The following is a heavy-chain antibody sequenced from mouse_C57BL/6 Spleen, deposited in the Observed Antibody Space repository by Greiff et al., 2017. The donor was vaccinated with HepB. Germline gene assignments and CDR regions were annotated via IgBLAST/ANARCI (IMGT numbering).Heavy chain of an antibody. CDR3: ARFDGYLGYFDV. Sequence: EVQLQQSVAELVRPGASVKLSCTASGFSIKNTYMHWVKQRPEQGLEWIGRIDPANGNTKYAPKFQGKATITADTSSNTAYLQLSSLTSEDTAIYYCARFDGYLGYFDVWGTGTTVTVSS. V-gene: IGHV14-3*01. J-gene: IGHJ1*03. D-gene: IGHD2-3*01. CDR2: IDPANGNT. CDR1: GFSIKNTY.